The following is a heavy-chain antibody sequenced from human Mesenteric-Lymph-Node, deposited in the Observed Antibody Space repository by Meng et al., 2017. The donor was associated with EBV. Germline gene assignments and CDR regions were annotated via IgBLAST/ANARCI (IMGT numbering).Heavy chain of an antibody. V-gene: IGHV1-69*06. Sequence: QRQLVQSGAEVKKPESSVKVSCKSSGGTFTYYAITWVRQAPGQGLEWMRVTIPIFGTANYAQKFQGRVTITADKSTSTAYMELSSLRSEDTAVYYCARDRGLERNDGIDYWGQGTLVTVSS. J-gene: IGHJ4*02. CDR1: GGTFTYYA. CDR3: ARDRGLERNDGIDY. CDR2: TIPIFGTA. D-gene: IGHD1-1*01.